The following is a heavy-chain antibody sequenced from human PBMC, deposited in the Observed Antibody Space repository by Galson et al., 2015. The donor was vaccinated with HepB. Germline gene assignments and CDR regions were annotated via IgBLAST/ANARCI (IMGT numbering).Heavy chain of an antibody. V-gene: IGHV3-23*01. D-gene: IGHD1-26*01. CDR2: ISGSGGST. CDR3: AKDLFGGSKNPPYYFDY. J-gene: IGHJ4*02. CDR1: GFTFSSYA. Sequence: SLRLSCAASGFTFSSYAMSWVRQAPGKGLEWVSAISGSGGSTYYADSVKGRFTISRDNSKNTLYLQMNSLRAEDTAVYYCAKDLFGGSKNPPYYFDYWGQGTLVTVSS.